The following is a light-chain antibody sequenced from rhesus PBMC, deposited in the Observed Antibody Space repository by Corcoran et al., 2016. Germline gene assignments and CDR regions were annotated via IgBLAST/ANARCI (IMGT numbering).Light chain of an antibody. CDR1: QSVSSS. Sequence: EIVLTQSPATLSLSPGERATLPCRASQSVSSSFAWYQQKPEQAPRLLIYGVSRRATGIPDRFSGSGSGTDFTITISSLEPEDFAVYCCQQYSNWLTFGGGTKVEIK. V-gene: IGKV3-42*03. CDR3: QQYSNWLT. J-gene: IGKJ4*01. CDR2: GVS.